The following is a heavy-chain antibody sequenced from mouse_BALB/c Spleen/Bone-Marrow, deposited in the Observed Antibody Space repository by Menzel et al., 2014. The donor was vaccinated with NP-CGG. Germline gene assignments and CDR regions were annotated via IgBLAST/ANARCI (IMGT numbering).Heavy chain of an antibody. V-gene: IGHV1-87*01. CDR3: ARWRYYVDY. CDR2: IYPGDGGT. Sequence: QVQLQQSGAELARPGASVKLPCKASGYTFTSNWMQWVKQRPGQGLEWIGAIYPGDGGTRYTQKFKGKATLTADKSSSTAYMQLSSLASEDSAVYYCARWRYYVDYWGQGTTLTVSS. D-gene: IGHD2-3*01. CDR1: GYTFTSNW. J-gene: IGHJ2*01.